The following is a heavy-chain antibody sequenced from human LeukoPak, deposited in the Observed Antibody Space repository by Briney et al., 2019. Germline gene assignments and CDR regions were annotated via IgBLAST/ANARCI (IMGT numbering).Heavy chain of an antibody. V-gene: IGHV1-69*13. D-gene: IGHD6-13*01. CDR3: ARVAPYSSSWVPFDY. J-gene: IGHJ4*02. Sequence: SVKVSCKASGGTFSSYAISWVRQAPGQGLEWMGGIIPIFGTANYAQKFQGRVTITADESTSTAYMELSSLRSDDTAVYYCARVAPYSSSWVPFDYWGQGTLVTVSS. CDR2: IIPIFGTA. CDR1: GGTFSSYA.